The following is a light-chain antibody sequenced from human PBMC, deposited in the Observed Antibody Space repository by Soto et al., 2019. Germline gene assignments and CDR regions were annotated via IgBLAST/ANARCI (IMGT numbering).Light chain of an antibody. Sequence: QSVLTQPPSASGTPGQRVTISCSGSSSNFGSNYVYWYQQLPGMAPKLLIYRNNQRPSGVPDRFSGSKSGTSASLAISGLRSEDEADYYCAAWDDSLSGRGVFGTGTKVTVL. V-gene: IGLV1-47*01. CDR3: AAWDDSLSGRGV. J-gene: IGLJ1*01. CDR2: RNN. CDR1: SSNFGSNY.